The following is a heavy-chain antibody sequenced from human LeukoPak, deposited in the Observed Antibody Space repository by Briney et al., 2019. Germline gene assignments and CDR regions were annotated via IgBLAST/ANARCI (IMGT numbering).Heavy chain of an antibody. CDR2: ISGSGGST. CDR3: AKGRRDGHNFDFDY. CDR1: GFTFSSYG. J-gene: IGHJ4*02. Sequence: GGSLRLSCAASGFTFSSYGMSWVRQAPGKGLEWVSAISGSGGSTYYADSVKGRFTISRDSSKNTLYLQMNSLRAEDTAAYYCAKGRRDGHNFDFDYWGQGTLVTVSS. D-gene: IGHD5-24*01. V-gene: IGHV3-23*01.